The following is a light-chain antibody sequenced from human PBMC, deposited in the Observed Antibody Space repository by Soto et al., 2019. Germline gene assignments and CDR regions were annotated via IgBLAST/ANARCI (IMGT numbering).Light chain of an antibody. Sequence: QSVLTQPPSVSAAPGQKVTISCSGSTSDIGNNYVSWYQQLPGTDPKLLIYDNDNRTSGIPDRFSGSKSGTSATLGITGLQTGDEAEYYCGTWDSSLSVVVFGGGTKLTVL. CDR1: TSDIGNNY. CDR3: GTWDSSLSVVV. J-gene: IGLJ2*01. CDR2: DND. V-gene: IGLV1-51*01.